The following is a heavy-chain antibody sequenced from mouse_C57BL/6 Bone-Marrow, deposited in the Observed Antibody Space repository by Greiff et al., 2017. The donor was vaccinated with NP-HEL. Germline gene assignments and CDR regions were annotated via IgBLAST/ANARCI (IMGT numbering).Heavy chain of an antibody. CDR3: AGLGTTVAFDY. CDR2: INPSSGYT. V-gene: IGHV1-4*01. D-gene: IGHD1-1*01. CDR1: GYTFTSYT. Sequence: QVQLKESGAELARPGASVKMSCKASGYTFTSYTMHWVKQRPGQGLEWIGYINPSSGYTTYNQKFKDKATLTADKSSSTAYMQLSSLTSEDSAVYYCAGLGTTVAFDYWGQGTTLTVSS. J-gene: IGHJ2*01.